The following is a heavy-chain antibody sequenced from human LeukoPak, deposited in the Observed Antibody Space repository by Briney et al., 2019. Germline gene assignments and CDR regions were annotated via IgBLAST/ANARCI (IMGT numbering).Heavy chain of an antibody. V-gene: IGHV3-23*01. CDR1: GFTFSSYA. CDR3: AKAIFEHYDYVWGILTTTTGGFFDY. CDR2: ISGGGGSGGST. D-gene: IGHD3-16*01. J-gene: IGHJ4*02. Sequence: GGSLRLSCAASGFTFSSYAMSWVRQAPGKGLEWVSAISGGGGSGGSTYYADSVKGRFTISRDNSKNTLYLQMNSLRAEDTAVYYCAKAIFEHYDYVWGILTTTTGGFFDYWGQGTLVTVSS.